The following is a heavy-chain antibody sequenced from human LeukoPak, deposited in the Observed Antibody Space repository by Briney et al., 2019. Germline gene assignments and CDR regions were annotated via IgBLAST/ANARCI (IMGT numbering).Heavy chain of an antibody. Sequence: ASVKVSCKASGYTFTSYGISWVRQAPGQGLEWTGWISAYNGNTNYAQKLQGRVTMTTDTSTSTAYMELRSLRSDDTAVYYCARDITALFPGGMDVWGQGTTVTVSS. CDR3: ARDITALFPGGMDV. CDR1: GYTFTSYG. CDR2: ISAYNGNT. V-gene: IGHV1-18*01. D-gene: IGHD1-14*01. J-gene: IGHJ6*02.